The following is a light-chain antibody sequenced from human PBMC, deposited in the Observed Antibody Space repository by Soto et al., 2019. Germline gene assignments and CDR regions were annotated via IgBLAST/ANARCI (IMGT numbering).Light chain of an antibody. CDR2: EVS. Sequence: QSALTQPASVSGSPGQSITISCAGINSDVGDHNYVSWYQQHPGKAPRLLIYEVSNRPSGISNRFSGSKSGNTASLIISGLQAEDEADYYCGSYSSGNTVVLGGGTKVTVL. CDR3: GSYSSGNTVV. J-gene: IGLJ2*01. V-gene: IGLV2-14*01. CDR1: NSDVGDHNY.